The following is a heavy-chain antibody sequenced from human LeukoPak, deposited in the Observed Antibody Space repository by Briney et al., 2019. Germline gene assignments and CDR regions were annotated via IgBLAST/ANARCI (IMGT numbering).Heavy chain of an antibody. Sequence: GGSLRLSCAASGFTVSSNEMSWVRQAPGKGLEWVSSISGGSTYYADSRKGRFTISRDNSKNTLHLQMSSLRSEDTAVYYCATEEGQRGEFDPWGQGTLVTVSS. CDR2: ISGGST. CDR3: ATEEGQRGEFDP. CDR1: GFTVSSNE. J-gene: IGHJ5*02. V-gene: IGHV3-38-3*01. D-gene: IGHD3-10*01.